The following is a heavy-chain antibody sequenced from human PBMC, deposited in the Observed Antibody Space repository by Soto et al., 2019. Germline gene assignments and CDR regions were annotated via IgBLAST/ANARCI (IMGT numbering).Heavy chain of an antibody. Sequence: PSETLSLTCTVSGGSISSGGYYWSWIRQHPGKGLEWIGYIYYTGSTYYNPAPKSRVTISVDTSKNQFSLKLSSVTAADTAVYYCARDHNGVADYWGQGTLVTVSS. J-gene: IGHJ4*02. V-gene: IGHV4-31*03. CDR2: IYYTGST. D-gene: IGHD2-8*01. CDR3: ARDHNGVADY. CDR1: GGSISSGGYY.